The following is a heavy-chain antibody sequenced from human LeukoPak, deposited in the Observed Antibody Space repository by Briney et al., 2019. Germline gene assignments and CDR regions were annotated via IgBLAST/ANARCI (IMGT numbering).Heavy chain of an antibody. CDR3: AKDGVAAGVGY. Sequence: GGSLRLSCAASGFTVSSNYMSWVRQAPGKGLEWVSAISGSGGSTYYADSVKGRFTISRDNSKNTLYLQMNSLRAEDTAVYYCAKDGVAAGVGYWGQGTLVTVSS. D-gene: IGHD6-13*01. V-gene: IGHV3-23*01. J-gene: IGHJ4*02. CDR2: ISGSGGST. CDR1: GFTVSSNY.